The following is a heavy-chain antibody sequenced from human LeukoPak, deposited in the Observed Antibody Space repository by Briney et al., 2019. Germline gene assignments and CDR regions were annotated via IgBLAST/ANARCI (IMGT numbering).Heavy chain of an antibody. J-gene: IGHJ4*02. CDR2: IYHSGST. CDR1: GGSISSGGYY. Sequence: SETLSLTCTVSGGSISSGGYYWSWIRQPPGKGLEWIGYIYHSGSTYYNPSLKSRVTISVDRSKNQFSLKLSSVTAADTAVYYCAGGTGSGGVDYWGQGTLVTVSS. CDR3: AGGTGSGGVDY. V-gene: IGHV4-30-2*01. D-gene: IGHD2-15*01.